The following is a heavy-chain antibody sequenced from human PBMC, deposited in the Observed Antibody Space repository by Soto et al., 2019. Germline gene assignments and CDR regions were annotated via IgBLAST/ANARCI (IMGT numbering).Heavy chain of an antibody. V-gene: IGHV1-18*01. J-gene: IGHJ4*02. D-gene: IGHD2-15*01. CDR2: ISAYNGNP. Sequence: QVQLVQSGAEVKKPGASVKVSCKASGYTFTSYGISWVRQAPGQGLEWMGWISAYNGNPNYAQKLQGRVTMTTDTSTSTAYMELRSLRSDDTAVYYCARVDCSGGSCYPTFDYWGQGTLVTVSS. CDR3: ARVDCSGGSCYPTFDY. CDR1: GYTFTSYG.